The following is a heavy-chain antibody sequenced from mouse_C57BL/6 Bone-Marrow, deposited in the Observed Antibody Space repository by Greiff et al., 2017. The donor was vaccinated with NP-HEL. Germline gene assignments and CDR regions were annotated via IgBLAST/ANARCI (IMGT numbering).Heavy chain of an antibody. Sequence: EVKVEESGGGLVQPGGSMKLSCAASGFTFSDAWMDWVRQSPEKGLEWVAEIRHKANNHATYYAESVKGRFTISRDDSKSSVYLQMNSLRAEGAGIYYCTGSSWFAYWGQGTLVTVSA. CDR3: TGSSWFAY. J-gene: IGHJ3*01. CDR1: GFTFSDAW. V-gene: IGHV6-6*01. CDR2: IRHKANNHAT.